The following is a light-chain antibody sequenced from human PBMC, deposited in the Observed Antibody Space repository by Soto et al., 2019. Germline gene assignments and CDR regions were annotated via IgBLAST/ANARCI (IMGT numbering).Light chain of an antibody. V-gene: IGKV1-39*01. CDR3: QQTYKLPRT. CDR2: SAS. J-gene: IGKJ1*01. CDR1: LTIGHS. Sequence: DIQMTQSPSSLSASVGDRVTITCRASLTIGHSLSWFQQKAGKPPTLLIYSASALKRGVPARFSGSGSGTEFTLTINKMQREDFATYYCQQTYKLPRTFGQGTKVDFK.